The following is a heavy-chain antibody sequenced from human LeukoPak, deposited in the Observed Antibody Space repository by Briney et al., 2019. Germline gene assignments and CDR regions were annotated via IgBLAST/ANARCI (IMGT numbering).Heavy chain of an antibody. Sequence: PGGSLRLSCAASGFTFSSYEMNWVRQAPGKGLEWVSAISGSGGSTYYADSVKGRFTISRDNSKNTLYLQMNSLRAEDTAVYYCAQASIAATGIFDYWGQGTPVTVSS. V-gene: IGHV3-23*01. CDR3: AQASIAATGIFDY. CDR2: ISGSGGST. D-gene: IGHD6-13*01. CDR1: GFTFSSYE. J-gene: IGHJ4*02.